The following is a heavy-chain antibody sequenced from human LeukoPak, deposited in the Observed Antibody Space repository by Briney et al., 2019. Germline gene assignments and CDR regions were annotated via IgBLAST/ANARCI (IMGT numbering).Heavy chain of an antibody. J-gene: IGHJ4*02. V-gene: IGHV4-39*01. D-gene: IGHD1-14*01. CDR2: IYYSGDT. CDR3: ARAHNRATFDY. CDR1: GGSISNSGYY. Sequence: KPSETLSLTCTASGGSISNSGYYWGWIRQPPGKGLEWIGSIYYSGDTYYNPSLKSRVTISVDTSKNQFSLKLSSVTAADTTVYYCARAHNRATFDYWGQGTLVTVSS.